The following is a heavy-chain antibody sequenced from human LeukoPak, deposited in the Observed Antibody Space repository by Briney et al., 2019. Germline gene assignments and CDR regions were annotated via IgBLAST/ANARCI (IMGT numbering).Heavy chain of an antibody. D-gene: IGHD5-12*01. CDR2: ISSSSSTI. Sequence: GGSLRLSCAASGFTFSSYSMNWVRQAPGKGLEWVSYISSSSSTIYYADSVKGRFTISRDNAKNSLYLQMNSLRAEDTAVYYCARDPGYDNFDYWGQGTLVTVSS. CDR1: GFTFSSYS. CDR3: ARDPGYDNFDY. J-gene: IGHJ4*02. V-gene: IGHV3-48*01.